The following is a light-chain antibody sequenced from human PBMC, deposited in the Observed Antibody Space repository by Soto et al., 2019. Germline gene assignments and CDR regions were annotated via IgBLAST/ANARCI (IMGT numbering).Light chain of an antibody. CDR1: QGVKTD. CDR3: LQHDSYPLT. CDR2: AAA. Sequence: DIQMTQSPSSVSASVGDIVTITCRASQGVKTDLGWYQQKPGKAPKRLIYAAARLQSGVPSRFSGSGSGTEFTLTDSSLQPEDFASYYGLQHDSYPLTFGGGTRVEIK. V-gene: IGKV1-17*01. J-gene: IGKJ4*01.